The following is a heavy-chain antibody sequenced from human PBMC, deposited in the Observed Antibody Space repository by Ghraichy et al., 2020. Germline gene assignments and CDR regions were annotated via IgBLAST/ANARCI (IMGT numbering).Heavy chain of an antibody. V-gene: IGHV4-38-2*02. CDR3: ARGLSGMAAAGHFDY. Sequence: SETLSLTCTVSGYSISSGYYWGWIRQPPGKGLEWIGSIYHSGSTYYNPSLKSRVTISVDTSKNQFSLKLSSVTAADTAVYYCARGLSGMAAAGHFDYWGQGSLVAVSS. J-gene: IGHJ4*02. CDR1: GYSISSGYY. CDR2: IYHSGST. D-gene: IGHD6-13*01.